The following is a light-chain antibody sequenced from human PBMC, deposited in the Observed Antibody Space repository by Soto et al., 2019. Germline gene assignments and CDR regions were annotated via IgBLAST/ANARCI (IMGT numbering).Light chain of an antibody. CDR3: QQYDTWPGT. J-gene: IGKJ1*01. CDR2: DAS. CDR1: QSVTSN. V-gene: IGKV3D-15*01. Sequence: EVVMRQSPGAVSVSPGERATLSCRASQSVTSNVAWYQQKPGQAPRLLIYDASNRATGIPARFSGSGSGTEFTLTISSLQSEDFAIYYCQQYDTWPGTFGQGTKV.